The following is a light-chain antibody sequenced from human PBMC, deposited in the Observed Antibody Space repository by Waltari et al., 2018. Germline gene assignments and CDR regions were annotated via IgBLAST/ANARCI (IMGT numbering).Light chain of an antibody. CDR1: QSISSY. CDR2: DAS. Sequence: DIQMTQSPSSLSPSVGDRVPITCRASQSISSYLNWYQQKPGKAPKLLIYDASSLQSGVPSRFSGSGSGTDFPLTISSLQPEDFATYYCQQSYSTPPITFGQGTRLEIK. CDR3: QQSYSTPPIT. J-gene: IGKJ5*01. V-gene: IGKV1-39*01.